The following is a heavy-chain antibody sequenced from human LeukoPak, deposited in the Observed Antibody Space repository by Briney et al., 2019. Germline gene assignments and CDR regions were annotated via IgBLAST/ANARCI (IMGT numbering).Heavy chain of an antibody. CDR2: INPSGGST. J-gene: IGHJ3*02. CDR3: ARDQDPTVSSRYASDI. V-gene: IGHV1-46*01. CDR1: GYTFTTYY. D-gene: IGHD4-17*01. Sequence: ASVKVSCKASGYTFTTYYMHWVRQAPGQGLEWMGIINPSGGSTTYARKFQGRVTMTRDTSTSTVHMELRSLRSEDTAVYYCARDQDPTVSSRYASDIWGQGTMVTVSS.